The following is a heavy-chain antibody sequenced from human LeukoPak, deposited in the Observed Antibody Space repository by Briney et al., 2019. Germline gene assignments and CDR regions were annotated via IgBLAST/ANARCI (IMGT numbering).Heavy chain of an antibody. Sequence: PGGSLRLSCAASGFTFSTYAMSWVRQAPGKGLEWVSGISGSGGNTYYADAVKGRFTISRDNSKTTLYLQMNSLRADDTAVYYCANGYSSGGGFDYWGQGTLVTVSS. CDR2: ISGSGGNT. V-gene: IGHV3-23*01. D-gene: IGHD6-19*01. CDR1: GFTFSTYA. J-gene: IGHJ4*02. CDR3: ANGYSSGGGFDY.